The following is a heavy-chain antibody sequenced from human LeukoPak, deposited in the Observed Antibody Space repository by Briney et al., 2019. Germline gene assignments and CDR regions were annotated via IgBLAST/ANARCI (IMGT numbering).Heavy chain of an antibody. CDR1: GYSINNGYF. J-gene: IGHJ3*02. D-gene: IGHD3-10*01. CDR3: AREGHYYASGSGAFDI. Sequence: SETLSLTCTVSGYSINNGYFWGWIRQPPGKRLEYIGSIYLSGITDYNPSLKSRVTISVDTSKNQFTLKLSSVTAADTAVYYCAREGHYYASGSGAFDIWGQGTAITVSS. V-gene: IGHV4-38-2*02. CDR2: IYLSGIT.